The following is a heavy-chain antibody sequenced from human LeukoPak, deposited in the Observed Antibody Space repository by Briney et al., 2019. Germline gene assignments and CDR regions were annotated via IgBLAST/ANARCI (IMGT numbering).Heavy chain of an antibody. CDR3: ARGPNYGARVDYLDS. J-gene: IGHJ4*02. CDR1: GFTFNNHW. CDR2: IKQGGSEK. Sequence: GGSLRLSCAASGFTFNNHWMTWVRQAPGKGLEWVASIKQGGSEKYYADSVKGRFTVSRDDAKNSLYFQMNSLGADDTAVYYCARGPNYGARVDYLDSWGQGTKVTVSS. V-gene: IGHV3-7*01. D-gene: IGHD4-17*01.